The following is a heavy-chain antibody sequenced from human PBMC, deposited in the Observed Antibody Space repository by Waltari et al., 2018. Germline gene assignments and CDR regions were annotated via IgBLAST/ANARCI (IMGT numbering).Heavy chain of an antibody. Sequence: QVQLQESGPGLVKPSETLSLTCTVSGGSISSHYWSWIRQPPGKGLEWIGYIYYSGSTNYNPSLKSRVTISVDTSKNQFSLKLSSVTAADTAVYYCARDGGSSWYGGDWFDPWGQGTLVTVSS. J-gene: IGHJ5*02. CDR1: GGSISSHY. D-gene: IGHD6-13*01. CDR3: ARDGGSSWYGGDWFDP. CDR2: IYYSGST. V-gene: IGHV4-59*11.